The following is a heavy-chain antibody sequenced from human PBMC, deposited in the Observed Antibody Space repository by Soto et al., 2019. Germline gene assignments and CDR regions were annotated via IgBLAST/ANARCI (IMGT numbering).Heavy chain of an antibody. J-gene: IGHJ6*02. CDR1: GGSISSGGYY. V-gene: IGHV4-31*03. Sequence: KTSETLSLTCTVSGGSISSGGYYWSWIRQHPGKGLEWIGYIYYSGSTYYNPSLKSRVTISVDTSKNQFSLKLSSVTAADTAVYYCAAHFGWPRLYYYCGMDVWGQGTTVTVSS. CDR2: IYYSGST. D-gene: IGHD3-9*01. CDR3: AAHFGWPRLYYYCGMDV.